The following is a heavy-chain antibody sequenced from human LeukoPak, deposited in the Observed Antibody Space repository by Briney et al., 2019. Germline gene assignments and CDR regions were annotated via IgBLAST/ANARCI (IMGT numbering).Heavy chain of an antibody. D-gene: IGHD3-10*01. CDR3: ARYFGDPQGMDV. Sequence: GGSLSLSCALSGFIFREYSMNGVRGAPGEGVECVSNINGNRTTRYYADSVTGRFTISRDNVKNSLYLQINSLRDEDTAVYYCARYFGDPQGMDVWGQGTTVTVSS. CDR2: INGNRTTR. CDR1: GFIFREYS. V-gene: IGHV3-48*02. J-gene: IGHJ6*02.